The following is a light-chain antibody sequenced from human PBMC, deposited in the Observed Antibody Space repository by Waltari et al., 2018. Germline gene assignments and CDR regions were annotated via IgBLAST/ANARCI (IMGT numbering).Light chain of an antibody. J-gene: IGLJ1*01. V-gene: IGLV2-14*03. CDR2: GVS. CDR1: SSDVGGYDS. CDR3: SSYASSVTHV. Sequence: QSALTQPASVSGSPGQSITLPCTGTSSDVGGYDSVSWYQQHPGKAPILIIYGVSSRPSGISIRFSGSKSGNTASLTISGLQAEDEADYYCSSYASSVTHVFGTGTKVTVL.